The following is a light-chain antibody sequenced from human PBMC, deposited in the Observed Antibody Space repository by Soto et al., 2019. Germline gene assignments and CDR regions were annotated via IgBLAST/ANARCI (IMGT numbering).Light chain of an antibody. V-gene: IGLV2-14*01. J-gene: IGLJ1*01. CDR3: ISYTGSDTSYV. CDR1: SSDVGSYNY. CDR2: EVR. Sequence: QSALTQPASVSGSPGQSITISCTGTSSDVGSYNYVAWYQQFPGKTPKLMIYEVRNRPSGVSSRFSGSKSGNTASLTISGLKAEDEADYYCISYTGSDTSYVFGTGTKLTVL.